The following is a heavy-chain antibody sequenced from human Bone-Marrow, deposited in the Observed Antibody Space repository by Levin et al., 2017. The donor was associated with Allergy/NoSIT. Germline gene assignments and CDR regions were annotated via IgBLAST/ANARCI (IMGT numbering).Heavy chain of an antibody. Sequence: PGGSLRLSCAASGFTFSSHTMSWVRQAPGKGLEWVSDINKSGGSTYYADSVKGRFTISRDNSKNTLYLQMNSLRVEDTAVYYCARAGSSSWYDYWGQGTLVTVSS. D-gene: IGHD6-13*01. CDR3: ARAGSSSWYDY. CDR2: INKSGGST. CDR1: GFTFSSHT. V-gene: IGHV3-23*01. J-gene: IGHJ4*02.